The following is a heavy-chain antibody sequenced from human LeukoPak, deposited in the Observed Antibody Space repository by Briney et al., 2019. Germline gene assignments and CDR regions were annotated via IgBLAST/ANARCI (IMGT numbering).Heavy chain of an antibody. J-gene: IGHJ3*02. Sequence: ASVKVSCKASGYTFTSYYMHWVRQAPGQGLEWMGIINPSGGSTNYAQKFQERVTITRDMSTSTAYMELSSLRSEDTAVYYCAADPRVPDAFDIWGQGTMVTVSS. V-gene: IGHV1-46*01. CDR1: GYTFTSYY. CDR3: AADPRVPDAFDI. CDR2: INPSGGST.